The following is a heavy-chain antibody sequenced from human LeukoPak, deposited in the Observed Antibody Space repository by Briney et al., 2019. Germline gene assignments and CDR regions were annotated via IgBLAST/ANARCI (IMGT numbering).Heavy chain of an antibody. J-gene: IGHJ4*02. CDR1: GFTISSYS. D-gene: IGHD2-2*02. Sequence: GGTLTLSCAASGFTISSYSMNWVRQAPGKGLERVSSISSSCSYRYYADSVKGRFTISRDNAKNSLYLQMNSLRAEDTAVYYCARDPECSSTSCYMLDYWGQGTLVTVSS. CDR2: ISSSCSYR. V-gene: IGHV3-21*01. CDR3: ARDPECSSTSCYMLDY.